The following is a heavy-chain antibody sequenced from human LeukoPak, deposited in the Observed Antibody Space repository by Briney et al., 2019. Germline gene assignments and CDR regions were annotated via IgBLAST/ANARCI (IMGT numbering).Heavy chain of an antibody. J-gene: IGHJ4*02. D-gene: IGHD6-13*01. V-gene: IGHV3-23*01. Sequence: GGSLTLSCAASAFTVSSYAMSWVRQAPGKGLEWVSAISGSGGSTYYADSVKGRFTISRDNSKNTLYLQMNSLRAEDTAVYYCAKPSEGIAAAGTGYFDYWGQGTLVTVSS. CDR1: AFTVSSYA. CDR3: AKPSEGIAAAGTGYFDY. CDR2: ISGSGGST.